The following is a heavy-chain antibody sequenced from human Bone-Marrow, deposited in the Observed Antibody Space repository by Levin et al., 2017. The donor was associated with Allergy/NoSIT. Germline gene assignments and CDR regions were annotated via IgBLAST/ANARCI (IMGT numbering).Heavy chain of an antibody. V-gene: IGHV3-74*01. CDR1: GFTFSSYY. CDR2: IDTDGTTT. CDR3: TRYPDGSGRDY. D-gene: IGHD6-19*01. J-gene: IGHJ4*02. Sequence: AGGSLRLSCAASGFTFSSYYMHWVRQAPGKGLVWVSRIDTDGTTTTYADSVKGRFTISRDNAKNTLYLQLTRLRAEDTALYYCTRYPDGSGRDYWGQGTLVTVSS.